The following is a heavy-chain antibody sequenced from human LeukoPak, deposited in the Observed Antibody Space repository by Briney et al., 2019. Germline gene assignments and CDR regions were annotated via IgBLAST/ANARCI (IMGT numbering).Heavy chain of an antibody. J-gene: IGHJ4*02. V-gene: IGHV3-33*06. CDR2: LWYDGNNK. CDR1: GFSFSSYG. CDR3: AKSGNAWYFFDS. Sequence: GGSLRLSCAASGFSFSSYGMHWVRQAPGKGLEWVAVLWYDGNNKYYADSVKGRFTISRDNSENTLYLQMNSLRSDDTAVYYCAKSGNAWYFFDSWGQGTLVTVSS. D-gene: IGHD6-19*01.